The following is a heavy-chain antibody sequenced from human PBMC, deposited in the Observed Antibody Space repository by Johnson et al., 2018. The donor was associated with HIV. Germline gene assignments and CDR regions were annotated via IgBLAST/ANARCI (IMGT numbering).Heavy chain of an antibody. V-gene: IGHV3-30*04. CDR2: ISYDGSNK. J-gene: IGHJ3*02. Sequence: QVQLLESGGGVVQPGRSLRLSCAASGFTFSSYAMHWVRQAPGKGLEWVAVISYDGSNKYYADSVKGRFTISRDNSKNTLYLQMNSLRAEDTAVYYCARNRISLWFREGAFDIWGQGTMVTVSS. CDR3: ARNRISLWFREGAFDI. D-gene: IGHD3-10*01. CDR1: GFTFSSYA.